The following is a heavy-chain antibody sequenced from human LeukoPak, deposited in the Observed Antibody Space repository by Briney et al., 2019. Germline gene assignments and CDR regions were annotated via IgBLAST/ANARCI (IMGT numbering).Heavy chain of an antibody. D-gene: IGHD6-6*01. V-gene: IGHV3-23*01. CDR3: AKAGYSSSPTSYYYYGMDV. J-gene: IGHJ6*02. CDR2: ISGSGGST. Sequence: GGSLRLSCAASGFTFSSYAMSWVRQAPGKGLEWVSAISGSGGSTFYADSVKGRFTISRDNSKNTLYLQMNSLRAEDTAVYYCAKAGYSSSPTSYYYYGMDVWGQGTTVTVSS. CDR1: GFTFSSYA.